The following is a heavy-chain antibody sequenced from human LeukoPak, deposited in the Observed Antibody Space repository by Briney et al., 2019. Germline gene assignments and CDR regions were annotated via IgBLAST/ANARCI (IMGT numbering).Heavy chain of an antibody. CDR3: ARDPKNYYDSSGTSYYYYGMDV. D-gene: IGHD3-22*01. CDR1: GFTLTNYD. Sequence: ASVKVFCKASGFTLTNYDINWVRQAPGQGLEWMGWMNPINGNTGYARKFQGRVTMTRDTSISTAYMELRSLTSEDTAVYYCARDPKNYYDSSGTSYYYYGMDVWGQGTTVTVSS. V-gene: IGHV1-8*01. CDR2: MNPINGNT. J-gene: IGHJ6*02.